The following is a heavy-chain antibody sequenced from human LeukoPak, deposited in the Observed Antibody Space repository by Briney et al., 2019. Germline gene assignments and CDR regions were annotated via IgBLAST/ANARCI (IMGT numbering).Heavy chain of an antibody. D-gene: IGHD3-10*01. CDR2: INPNSGDT. CDR1: GYSFTGYF. Sequence: ASVKVSCKTSGYSFTGYFMHWVRQAPGQGLEWMGWINPNSGDTKYAQRFQGRVTMTRDTSINTAYMELRRLTSDDTAVYYCARVPSMIRGVVNYGMDVWGQGTRSPCP. V-gene: IGHV1-2*02. CDR3: ARVPSMIRGVVNYGMDV. J-gene: IGHJ6*02.